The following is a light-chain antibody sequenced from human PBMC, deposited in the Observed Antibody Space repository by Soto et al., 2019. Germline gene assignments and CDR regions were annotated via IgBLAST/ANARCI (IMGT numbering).Light chain of an antibody. CDR3: QEHASI. CDR2: DAS. CDR1: QNLGDGR. J-gene: IGKJ5*01. Sequence: VLTQSPGTLSLSPGERATLSCRANQNLGDGRLAWYQQKPGQPPTLLIYDASTRATGIPDRFSGSGSGTDFTLIISRLEPEDFAVYYCQEHASIFGQGTRLEIK. V-gene: IGKV3-20*01.